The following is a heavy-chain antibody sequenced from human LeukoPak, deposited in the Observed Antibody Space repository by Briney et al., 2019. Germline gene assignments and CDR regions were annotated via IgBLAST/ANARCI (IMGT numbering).Heavy chain of an antibody. Sequence: SQTLSLTCTVSGGSISTGGYYWTWIRQHPGKGLEWIGYIDNSGTTYYNPSLESRVTISGDTSKNQFSLKLNSVTAADTAAYYCTRTAGWSYGFDYWGQGTLVTVSS. CDR1: GGSISTGGYY. CDR2: IDNSGTT. CDR3: TRTAGWSYGFDY. J-gene: IGHJ4*02. V-gene: IGHV4-31*03. D-gene: IGHD5-18*01.